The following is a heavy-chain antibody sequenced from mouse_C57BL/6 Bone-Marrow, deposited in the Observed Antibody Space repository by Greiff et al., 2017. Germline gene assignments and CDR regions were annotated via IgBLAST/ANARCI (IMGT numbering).Heavy chain of an antibody. J-gene: IGHJ3*01. CDR1: GYTFTSYW. V-gene: IGHV1-55*01. Sequence: VQLQQPGAELVKPGASVKMSCKASGYTFTSYWITWVKQRPGQGLEWIGDIYPGSGSTNYNEKFKSKATLTVDTSSSTAYMQLSSLTSEDSAVYYCAILGAMVTPFAYWGQGTLVTVSA. CDR3: AILGAMVTPFAY. CDR2: IYPGSGST. D-gene: IGHD2-2*01.